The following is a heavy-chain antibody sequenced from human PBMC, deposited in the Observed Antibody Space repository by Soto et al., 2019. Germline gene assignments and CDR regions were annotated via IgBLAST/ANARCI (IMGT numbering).Heavy chain of an antibody. CDR3: ARGGVDIVATSLGWFDP. J-gene: IGHJ5*02. D-gene: IGHD5-12*01. CDR1: GGSISSGDYY. CDR2: IYYSGST. V-gene: IGHV4-30-4*01. Sequence: SETLSLTCTVSGGSISSGDYYWSWIRQPPGKGLEWIGYIYYSGSTYYNPSLKSPLTISVDTSKNQFSRKLSCVTAAVTAVYYCARGGVDIVATSLGWFDPWGQGTLVTVSS.